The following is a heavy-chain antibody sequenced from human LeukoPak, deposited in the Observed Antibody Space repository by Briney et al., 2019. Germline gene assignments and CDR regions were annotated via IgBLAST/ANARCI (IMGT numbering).Heavy chain of an antibody. J-gene: IGHJ6*03. CDR2: INPSGGST. D-gene: IGHD4-23*01. V-gene: IGHV1-46*01. Sequence: ASVKVSCKASGYTFTSYYMHWVRQAPGQGLEWMGIINPSGGSTSYAQKFQGRVTMTRDMSTSTDYMELSSLRSEDTAVYYCARDATTVVTPSYYYYMDVWGKGTTVTVSS. CDR1: GYTFTSYY. CDR3: ARDATTVVTPSYYYYMDV.